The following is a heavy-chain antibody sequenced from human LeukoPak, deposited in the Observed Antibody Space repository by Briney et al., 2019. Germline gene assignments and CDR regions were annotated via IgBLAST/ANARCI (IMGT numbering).Heavy chain of an antibody. J-gene: IGHJ3*02. D-gene: IGHD4-17*01. CDR1: GFTFSSEG. V-gene: IGHV3-33*06. CDR2: IWYDGSNK. CDR3: AKDTTGGAFDI. Sequence: QPGGSLRLSCAASGFTFSSEGMQWVRQAPGKGLEWVAVIWYDGSNKYYADSVNGRFTISRDNSKNALYLQMNSLRAEDTAVYYCAKDTTGGAFDIWGQGTMVTVSS.